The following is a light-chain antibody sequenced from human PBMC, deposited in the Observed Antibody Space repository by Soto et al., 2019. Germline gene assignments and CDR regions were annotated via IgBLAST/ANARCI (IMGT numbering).Light chain of an antibody. CDR2: EVS. CDR1: SSDVGAYNF. CDR3: SSYTNTNTGV. V-gene: IGLV2-14*03. Sequence: QSALTQPASVSGSPGQSITISCAGTSSDVGAYNFVSWYQQHPGKAPKLIIYEVSDRPSGVSNRFSGSKSDNTASLTISGLQSEDEADYYCSSYTNTNTGVFGGGTKLTVL. J-gene: IGLJ3*02.